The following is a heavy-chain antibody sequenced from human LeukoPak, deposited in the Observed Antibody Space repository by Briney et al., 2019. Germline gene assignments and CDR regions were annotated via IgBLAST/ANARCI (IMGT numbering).Heavy chain of an antibody. CDR2: INHSGST. D-gene: IGHD6-19*01. V-gene: IGHV4-34*01. J-gene: IGHJ4*02. CDR1: GGSFSAYY. Sequence: KPSETLSLTCAVYGGSFSAYYWSWIRQPPGKGLEWIGEINHSGSTNYNPSLKSRVTISEDTSKNQLSLKLSSVTAADTAVYYCAGGLGRRNSGWFLYWGQGTLVTVSS. CDR3: AGGLGRRNSGWFLY.